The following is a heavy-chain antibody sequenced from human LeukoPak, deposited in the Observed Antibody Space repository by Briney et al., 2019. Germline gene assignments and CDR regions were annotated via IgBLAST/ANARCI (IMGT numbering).Heavy chain of an antibody. J-gene: IGHJ4*02. CDR2: MNPNSGNT. CDR3: ARPMARITPLEIRESGYEL. CDR1: GYTFTSYD. Sequence: ASVKVSCKASGYTFTSYDINWVRQATGQGHEWMGWMNPNSGNTGYAQKFQGRVTMTRTTSISTAYMELSSLRSEDTAVYYCARPMARITPLEIRESGYELWGQGTLVTVSS. V-gene: IGHV1-8*01. D-gene: IGHD5-12*01.